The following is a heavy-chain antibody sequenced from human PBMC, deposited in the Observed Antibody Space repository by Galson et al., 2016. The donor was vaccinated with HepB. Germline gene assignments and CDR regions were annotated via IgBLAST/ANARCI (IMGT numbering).Heavy chain of an antibody. CDR1: GFTFSAYW. CDR3: ARDETVRGPSTIDY. CDR2: ISNDGSET. Sequence: SLRLSCAASGFTFSAYWMHWVRQAPGKGLEWLSRISNDGSETRYADSVKGRFTISRDSAKNTLYLQMNSLRAEDTGVYYCARDETVRGPSTIDYWGQGILVTVSS. J-gene: IGHJ4*02. D-gene: IGHD3-10*02. V-gene: IGHV3-74*01.